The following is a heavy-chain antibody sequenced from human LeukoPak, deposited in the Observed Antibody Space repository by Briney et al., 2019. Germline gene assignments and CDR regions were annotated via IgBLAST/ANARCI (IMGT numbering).Heavy chain of an antibody. D-gene: IGHD5-12*01. CDR1: GGTFSSYA. V-gene: IGHV1-69*01. CDR3: ARWAQMNSGYDFWGPYDY. J-gene: IGHJ4*02. CDR2: IIPTFGTA. Sequence: SVKVSCKASGGTFSSYAISWVRQAPGQGLEWMGGIIPTFGTAKYAGKFQGRVTITADESTITVYMEVSSLRSEDTAVYYCARWAQMNSGYDFWGPYDYWGQGTLVTVSS.